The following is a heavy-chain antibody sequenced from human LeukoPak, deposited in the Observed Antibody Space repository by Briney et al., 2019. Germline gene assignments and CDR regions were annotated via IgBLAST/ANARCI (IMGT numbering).Heavy chain of an antibody. V-gene: IGHV3-23*01. CDR3: ISDHTGHDDY. D-gene: IGHD1-1*01. CDR2: ISGSGGNT. CDR1: GFTFSSYA. Sequence: GGSLRLSCAASGFTFSSYAMSWVRQAPGKGLEWVSGISGSGGNTYYADSVKGRFTISRDNAKNTLSLQMNSLRADDTAVYYCISDHTGHDDYWGQGTLVTVSS. J-gene: IGHJ4*02.